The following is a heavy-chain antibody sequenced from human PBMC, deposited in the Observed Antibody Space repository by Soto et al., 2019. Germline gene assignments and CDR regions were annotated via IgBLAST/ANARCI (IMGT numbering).Heavy chain of an antibody. V-gene: IGHV3-21*01. CDR2: ISSSSSYI. D-gene: IGHD7-27*01. Sequence: PGGSLRLSCAASGFTFSSYSMNWVRQAPGKGLEWVSSISSSSSYIHYADSVKGRFTISRDNAKNSLYLQMNSLRAEDTAVYYCAQSPHWASGPDYWGQGTLVTVSS. CDR3: AQSPHWASGPDY. J-gene: IGHJ4*02. CDR1: GFTFSSYS.